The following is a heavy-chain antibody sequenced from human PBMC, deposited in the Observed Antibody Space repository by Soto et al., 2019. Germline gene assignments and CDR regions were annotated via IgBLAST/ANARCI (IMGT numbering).Heavy chain of an antibody. CDR1: GGTFSSYA. V-gene: IGHV1-69*13. J-gene: IGHJ6*02. D-gene: IGHD6-6*01. Sequence: GASVQVSCKASGGTFSSYAISWVRQAPGQGLEWMGGIIPIFGTANYAQKFQGRVTITADESTSTAYMELSSLRSEDTAVYYCARVSWSSSRIGSRPLGYYYYYGMDVWGQGTTVTVSS. CDR3: ARVSWSSSRIGSRPLGYYYYYGMDV. CDR2: IIPIFGTA.